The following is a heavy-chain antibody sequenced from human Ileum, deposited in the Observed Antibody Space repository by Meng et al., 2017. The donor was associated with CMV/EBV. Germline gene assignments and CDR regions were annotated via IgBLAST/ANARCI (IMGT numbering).Heavy chain of an antibody. V-gene: IGHV1-2*02. J-gene: IGHJ5*02. CDR2: INPNSSAT. Sequence: VKKTVASVQVSCKPSGYTFTDYYMPWVRLAPGQGLEWIVWINPNSSATQYAQKFQGRVTISRDTSISTAYMELTSLRSDETAVYYCARDFNSLAVSAANWFDPWGQGTLVTVSS. D-gene: IGHD6-19*01. CDR1: GYTFTDYY. CDR3: ARDFNSLAVSAANWFDP.